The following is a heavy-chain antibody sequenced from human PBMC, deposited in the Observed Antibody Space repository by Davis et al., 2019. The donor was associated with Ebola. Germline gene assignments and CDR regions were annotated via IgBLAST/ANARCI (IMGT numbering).Heavy chain of an antibody. D-gene: IGHD3-22*01. CDR3: ARDQDPITMIVVVGGMDV. V-gene: IGHV7-4-1*02. J-gene: IGHJ6*04. Sequence: ASVKVSCKASGGTFSSYAISWVRQAPGQGLEWMGWINTNTGNPTYAQGFTGRFVFSLDTSVSTAYLQISSLKAEDTAVYYCARDQDPITMIVVVGGMDVWGKGTTVTVSS. CDR2: INTNTGNP. CDR1: GGTFSSYA.